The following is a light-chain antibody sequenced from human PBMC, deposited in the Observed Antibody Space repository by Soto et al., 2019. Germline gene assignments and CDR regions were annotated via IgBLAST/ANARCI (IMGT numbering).Light chain of an antibody. CDR1: QSISSW. Sequence: DIQMTQSPSTLSVSVGDRVTITCRASQSISSWLAWYQQKPGKAPKLLIYKASSLESGVPSRFSGSGSGTEFTLTINSLQPDDFATYYCQQYNSYSYTFGQGTKLEIK. CDR3: QQYNSYSYT. J-gene: IGKJ2*01. V-gene: IGKV1-5*03. CDR2: KAS.